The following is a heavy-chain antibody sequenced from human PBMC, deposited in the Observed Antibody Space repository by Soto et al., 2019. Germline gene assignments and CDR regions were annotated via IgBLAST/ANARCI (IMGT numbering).Heavy chain of an antibody. J-gene: IGHJ6*03. D-gene: IGHD2-2*01. CDR1: GGSISSYY. Sequence: SETLSLTCTVSGGSISSYYWSWIRQPPGKGLEWIGYIYYSGSTNYNPSLKSRVTISVDTSKNQFSLKLSSVTAADTAVYYCARGVGGYCSSTSCYVAYYYYHYMDVWGKGTTVTVSS. CDR2: IYYSGST. CDR3: ARGVGGYCSSTSCYVAYYYYHYMDV. V-gene: IGHV4-59*01.